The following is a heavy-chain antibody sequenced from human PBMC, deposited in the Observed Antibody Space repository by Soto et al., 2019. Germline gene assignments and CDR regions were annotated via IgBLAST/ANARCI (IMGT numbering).Heavy chain of an antibody. CDR2: IYYSGST. CDR3: ARSSNKHQVFMYPFDS. CDR1: GGSISSSSYY. V-gene: IGHV4-39*01. Sequence: PSETLSLTCTVSGGSISSSSYYWGWIRQPPGKGLEWIGSIYYSGSTYYNPSLKSRVTISVDTSKNQFSLKLSSVTAADTAVYYCARSSNKHQVFMYPFDSWSQGTLVTVSS. D-gene: IGHD2-8*01. J-gene: IGHJ4*02.